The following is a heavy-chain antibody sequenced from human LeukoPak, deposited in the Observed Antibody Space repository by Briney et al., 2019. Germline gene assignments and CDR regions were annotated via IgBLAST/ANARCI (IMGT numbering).Heavy chain of an antibody. D-gene: IGHD2-2*01. V-gene: IGHV3-23*01. J-gene: IGHJ6*03. CDR2: IILSGGST. Sequence: RGSLRLSCPASGFTLSSYYMGWVRQAPGEGLEWVCSIILSGGSTFYPDSGRGSFTSARDNTKTSLYLRMNTLGAEDAAVYSCAKRGIPAVGHHYLDVWGEGTTVSVSS. CDR1: GFTLSSYY. CDR3: AKRGIPAVGHHYLDV.